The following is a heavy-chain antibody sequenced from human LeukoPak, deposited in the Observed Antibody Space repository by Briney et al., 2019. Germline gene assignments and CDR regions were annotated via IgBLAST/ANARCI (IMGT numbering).Heavy chain of an antibody. CDR3: ARSLDYYDSSGYPIDY. CDR1: GGSISSYY. CDR2: IYYSGST. J-gene: IGHJ4*01. Sequence: SETLSLTCTVSGGSISSYYWSWIRQPPGKGLEWIGYIYYSGSTYYNPSLKSRVTISVDTSKNQFSLKLSSVTAADTAVYYCARSLDYYDSSGYPIDYWGQEPWSPSPQ. D-gene: IGHD3-22*01. V-gene: IGHV4-59*04.